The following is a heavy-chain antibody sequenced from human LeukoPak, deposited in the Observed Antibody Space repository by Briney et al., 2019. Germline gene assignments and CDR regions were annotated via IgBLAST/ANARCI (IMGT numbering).Heavy chain of an antibody. CDR3: AGLGTTATTTRFDY. CDR2: IYPGDSDT. V-gene: IGHV5-51*01. D-gene: IGHD1-7*01. J-gene: IGHJ4*02. Sequence: GESLKISCKGSGYSFTSCWIGWVRQMPGKGLEWMGIIYPGDSDTRYSPSFQGQVTISADKSISTAYLHWSSLKASDTAIYYCAGLGTTATTTRFDYWGQGTLVTVSS. CDR1: GYSFTSCW.